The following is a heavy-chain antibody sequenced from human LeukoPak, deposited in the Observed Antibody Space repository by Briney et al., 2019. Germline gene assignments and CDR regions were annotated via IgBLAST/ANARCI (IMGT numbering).Heavy chain of an antibody. Sequence: SETLSLTCTVSGGSISSGDYYWSWIRRPPGKGLEWIGYIYYSGSTYYNPSLKSRVTISVDTSKNQFSLKLSSVTAADTAVYYCASHWSGYRIDYWGQGTLVTVSS. CDR1: GGSISSGDYY. D-gene: IGHD3-3*01. V-gene: IGHV4-30-4*01. CDR2: IYYSGST. CDR3: ASHWSGYRIDY. J-gene: IGHJ4*02.